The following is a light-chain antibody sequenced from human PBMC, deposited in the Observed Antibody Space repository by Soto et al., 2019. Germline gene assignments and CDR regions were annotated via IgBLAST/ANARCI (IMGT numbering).Light chain of an antibody. Sequence: SYELTQPPSVPVSPGQTARITCSGDALPKQYAYWYQQKPGQAPVLVIYKDSERPSGIPERFSGSSSGTTVTLTISGVQAEDVADYYCQSADSSGAYGVFGGGTKLTVL. V-gene: IGLV3-25*03. CDR2: KDS. J-gene: IGLJ3*02. CDR3: QSADSSGAYGV. CDR1: ALPKQY.